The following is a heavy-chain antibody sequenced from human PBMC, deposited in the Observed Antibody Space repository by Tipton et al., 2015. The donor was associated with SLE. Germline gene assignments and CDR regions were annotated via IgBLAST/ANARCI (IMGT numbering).Heavy chain of an antibody. Sequence: SLRLTCAASGFTFSDYYMSWIRQAPGKGLEWVSYISSSSSYTSYADSVKGRFTISRDNAKNSLYLQMNSLRAEDTAVYYCARGGYYDSSALIDYWGQGTLVTVSS. D-gene: IGHD3-22*01. CDR2: ISSSSSYT. CDR3: ARGGYYDSSALIDY. J-gene: IGHJ4*02. V-gene: IGHV3-11*06. CDR1: GFTFSDYY.